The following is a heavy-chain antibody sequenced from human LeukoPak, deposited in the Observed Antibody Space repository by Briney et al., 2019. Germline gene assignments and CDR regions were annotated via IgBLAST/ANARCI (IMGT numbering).Heavy chain of an antibody. CDR3: ARDQSHDSSGYDP. V-gene: IGHV3-66*01. CDR2: IYSGGST. D-gene: IGHD3-22*01. J-gene: IGHJ3*01. CDR1: GFTVRGNY. Sequence: PGGSLRLSCAASGFTVRGNYMSWVRQAPGKGLEWVSVIYSGGSTYYADSVKGRFTISRDNSKNTLYLQMNSLRAEGTAVYYCARDQSHDSSGYDPWGQGTMVTVSS.